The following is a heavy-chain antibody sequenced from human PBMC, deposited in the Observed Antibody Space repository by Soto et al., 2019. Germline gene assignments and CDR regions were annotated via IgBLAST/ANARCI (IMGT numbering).Heavy chain of an antibody. CDR2: INHSGST. J-gene: IGHJ5*02. D-gene: IGHD3-22*01. Sequence: PSETLSLTCAVYGGSFSGYYWSWIRQPPGKGLEWIGEINHSGSTNYNPSLKSRVTISVDTSKNQFSLKLSSVTAADTAVYYCARRPDMLVVVNTTRFDPWGQGTLVTVSS. CDR3: ARRPDMLVVVNTTRFDP. CDR1: GGSFSGYY. V-gene: IGHV4-34*01.